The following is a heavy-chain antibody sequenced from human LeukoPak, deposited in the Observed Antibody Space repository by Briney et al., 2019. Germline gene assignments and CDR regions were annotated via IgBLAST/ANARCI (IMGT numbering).Heavy chain of an antibody. Sequence: SVKLSCTASVATFSSYDISWVRQAPGHGLKCLGGTIPIFGTANYAQKFQRRVTITADDSTSTAYMELSSLRSEDPAVYYCARGYCDYPNWFDPWGQETLVTVSS. V-gene: IGHV1-69*13. CDR1: VATFSSYD. CDR2: TIPIFGTA. J-gene: IGHJ5*02. CDR3: ARGYCDYPNWFDP. D-gene: IGHD4-17*01.